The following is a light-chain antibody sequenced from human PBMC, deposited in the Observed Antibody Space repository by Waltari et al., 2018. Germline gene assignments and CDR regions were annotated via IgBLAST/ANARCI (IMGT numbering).Light chain of an antibody. Sequence: QSALTQPASVSGSPGQSITISCTGPSSDVGGHDFVSWYQQYPGKAPKLIIYGVSDRPSGVSNRFSGSKSGNTASLTISGLQTEDEADYYCSSYTSTSTPYNVFGSGTKVTVL. CDR1: SSDVGGHDF. V-gene: IGLV2-14*03. CDR2: GVS. J-gene: IGLJ6*01. CDR3: SSYTSTSTPYNV.